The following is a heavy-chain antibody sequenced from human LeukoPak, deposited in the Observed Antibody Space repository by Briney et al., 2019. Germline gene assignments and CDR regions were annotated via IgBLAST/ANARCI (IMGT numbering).Heavy chain of an antibody. CDR3: AKGRDGAFDI. V-gene: IGHV3-9*01. D-gene: IGHD5-24*01. Sequence: GRSLRLSCAASGFTFDDYAMHWVRQAPGKGLEWVSGISWNSGSIGYADSVKGRFTISRDNAKNSLYLQMNSLRAEDTALYYCAKGRDGAFDIWGQGTMVTVSS. J-gene: IGHJ3*02. CDR2: ISWNSGSI. CDR1: GFTFDDYA.